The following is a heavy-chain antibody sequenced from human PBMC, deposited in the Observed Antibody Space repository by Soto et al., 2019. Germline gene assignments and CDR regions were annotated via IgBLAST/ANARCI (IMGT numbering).Heavy chain of an antibody. V-gene: IGHV1-8*01. Sequence: SVKVSCKASGYTFTSYDINWVRQATGQGLEWMGWMNPNSGNTGYAQKFQGRVTMTRNTSISTAYMELSSLRSEDTAVYYCARGRDTIFGVVIIPQDWFDPWGQGTLVTVSS. CDR2: MNPNSGNT. J-gene: IGHJ5*02. D-gene: IGHD3-3*01. CDR1: GYTFTSYD. CDR3: ARGRDTIFGVVIIPQDWFDP.